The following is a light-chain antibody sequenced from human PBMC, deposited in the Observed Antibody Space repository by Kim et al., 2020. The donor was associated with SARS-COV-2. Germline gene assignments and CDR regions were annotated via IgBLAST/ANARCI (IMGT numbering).Light chain of an antibody. V-gene: IGKV3-11*01. CDR1: QSVSRS. J-gene: IGKJ4*01. Sequence: LCPGERATLSCRAGQSVSRSFAGYQQKPGQAPRLLIYDASKRATGIPARFSGSGSGTDFTLTISSLEPEDFAVYYCQQRSNWPLTFGGGTKVDIK. CDR3: QQRSNWPLT. CDR2: DAS.